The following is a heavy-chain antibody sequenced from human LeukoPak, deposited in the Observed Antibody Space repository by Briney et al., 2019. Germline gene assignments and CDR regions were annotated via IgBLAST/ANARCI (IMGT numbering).Heavy chain of an antibody. D-gene: IGHD3-10*01. J-gene: IGHJ4*02. CDR1: GFTFSGYA. CDR2: ISGGVST. Sequence: PGGSLRLSCAASGFTFSGYAMSWVRQAPGKGLEWVSAISGGVSTYYADSIKGRFTISRDDSKNTLYLQMNSLRAEDTAVYYCAKGMVRGVIPDYWGQGTLVTVSS. V-gene: IGHV3-23*01. CDR3: AKGMVRGVIPDY.